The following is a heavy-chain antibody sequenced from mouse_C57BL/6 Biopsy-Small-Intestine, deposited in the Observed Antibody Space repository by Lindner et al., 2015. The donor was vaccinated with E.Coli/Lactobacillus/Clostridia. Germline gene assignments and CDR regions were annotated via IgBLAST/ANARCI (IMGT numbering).Heavy chain of an antibody. CDR1: GYTFTSYG. D-gene: IGHD2-4*01. J-gene: IGHJ2*01. V-gene: IGHV1-81*01. Sequence: VQLQESGAELARPGASVKLSCKASGYTFTSYGINWVKQRTGQGLEWIGEIYPGSGDTYYNEKFKGKATLTADKSSSTAYMELRSLTSEDSAVYFCARFGIYDYDEDDYWGQGTTLTVSS. CDR3: ARFGIYDYDEDDY. CDR2: IYPGSGDT.